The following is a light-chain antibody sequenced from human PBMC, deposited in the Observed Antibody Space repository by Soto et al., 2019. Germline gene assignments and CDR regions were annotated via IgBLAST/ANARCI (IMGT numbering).Light chain of an antibody. J-gene: IGLJ1*01. CDR2: EVS. Sequence: QSALTQPASVSGSPGQSITISCTGTSSDVGGYYSGSWYQQNPTKAPKLMIYEVSNRPSGVSNRFSGSKYGNKASLTISGLQAEDEADFYCTTYTNSITHVFGTGTNVTVL. CDR3: TTYTNSITHV. V-gene: IGLV2-14*01. CDR1: SSDVGGYYS.